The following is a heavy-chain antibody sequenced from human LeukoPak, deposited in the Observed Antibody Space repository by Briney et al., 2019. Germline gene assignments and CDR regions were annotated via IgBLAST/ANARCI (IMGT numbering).Heavy chain of an antibody. Sequence: SETLSLTCSVSGGSINNYYWGWIRQPPGKGLEWIGSVYYSGSTYYKPSLKSRVTTSVDTSKNQISLNLSSVTAADTAVYYCARHHHYGSGSFSYWGQGTLVTVSS. CDR1: GGSINNYY. CDR2: VYYSGST. J-gene: IGHJ4*02. D-gene: IGHD3-10*01. V-gene: IGHV4-39*01. CDR3: ARHHHYGSGSFSY.